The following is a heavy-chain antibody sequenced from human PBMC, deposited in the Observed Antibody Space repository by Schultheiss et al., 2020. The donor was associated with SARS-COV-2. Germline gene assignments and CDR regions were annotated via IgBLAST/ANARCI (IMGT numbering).Heavy chain of an antibody. CDR1: GFTFSSST. CDR2: ISYIGSNK. CDR3: ARDGYYYAMDV. V-gene: IGHV3-30*01. Sequence: GESLKISCAASGFTFSSSTMHWVRQAPGKGLEWVAIISYIGSNKYYADSVKGRFTISRDKSKNTVYLQMNSLRAEDTAVYYCARDGYYYAMDVWGQGTTVTVSS. J-gene: IGHJ6*02.